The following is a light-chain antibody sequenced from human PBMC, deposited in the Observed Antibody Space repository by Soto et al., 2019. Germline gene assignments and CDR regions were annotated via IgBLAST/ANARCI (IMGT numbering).Light chain of an antibody. CDR2: GAS. CDR1: QSS. Sequence: EILLTQSPGTLSLSPGERATLSCRASQSSLAWYQQKPGQAPRLLIYGASSRAAGIPDRFSGSGSGTDFTITISRMEPEDFAVYYCQQYDDSPPWTFGQGTKVEIK. V-gene: IGKV3-20*01. J-gene: IGKJ1*01. CDR3: QQYDDSPPWT.